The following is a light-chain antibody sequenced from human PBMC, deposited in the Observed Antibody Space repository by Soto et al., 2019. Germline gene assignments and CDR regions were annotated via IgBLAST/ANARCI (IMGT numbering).Light chain of an antibody. CDR2: DAS. V-gene: IGKV3-11*01. CDR3: QQRSKWPLT. J-gene: IGKJ4*01. Sequence: EIVMTHSPATLSVSPGERSTLSCRASQSVSSDLAWYEQKPGQAPRLLIYDASNRATGIPARFSGSGSGTDFTLTISSLEPEDFAVYYCQQRSKWPLTFGGGTKVDIK. CDR1: QSVSSD.